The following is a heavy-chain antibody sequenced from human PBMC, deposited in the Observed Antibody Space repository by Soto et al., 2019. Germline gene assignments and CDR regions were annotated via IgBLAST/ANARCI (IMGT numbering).Heavy chain of an antibody. D-gene: IGHD4-4*01. CDR2: ISGSGGST. Sequence: GGSLRLSCAASGFTFSSYAMSWVRQAPGKGLEWVSAISGSGGSTYYADSVKGRFTICRDNSKNTLYLQMNSLRAEDTAVYYCAKDLMTTVPYYYYYGMDVWGQGTTVTVSS. CDR1: GFTFSSYA. V-gene: IGHV3-23*01. J-gene: IGHJ6*02. CDR3: AKDLMTTVPYYYYYGMDV.